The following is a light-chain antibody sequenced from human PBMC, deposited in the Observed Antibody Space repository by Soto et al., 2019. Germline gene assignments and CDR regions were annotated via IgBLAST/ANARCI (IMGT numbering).Light chain of an antibody. V-gene: IGKV3-11*01. Sequence: EIVLTQSPATLSLSPGERVTLSCRASQSVSSYFAWYQQKPGQAPRLLIYDASNRATGIPARFSGSGSGTEFTLTISSLEPEDFAVYYCQQRSNGPRTFGQGTRLEIK. CDR1: QSVSSY. CDR3: QQRSNGPRT. CDR2: DAS. J-gene: IGKJ5*01.